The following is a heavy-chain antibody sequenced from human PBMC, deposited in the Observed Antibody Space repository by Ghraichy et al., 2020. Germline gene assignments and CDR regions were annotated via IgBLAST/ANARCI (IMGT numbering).Heavy chain of an antibody. J-gene: IGHJ3*02. CDR2: NIPALEMS. CDR1: GDLFTTYA. Sequence: SVKVSCKASGDLFTTYAINWVRQAPGQGLEWMGRNIPALEMSNFAEEFQGRVSFTADISTSTAYMELSSLTSDDTAVYYCARDFSRGLKPFDIWGQGSRVTVSS. CDR3: ARDFSRGLKPFDI. V-gene: IGHV1-69*04.